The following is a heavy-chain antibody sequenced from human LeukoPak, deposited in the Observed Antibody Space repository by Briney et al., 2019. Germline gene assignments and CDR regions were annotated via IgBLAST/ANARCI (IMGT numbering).Heavy chain of an antibody. Sequence: GGSLRLSCAASGFTFSSYAMHWVRQAPGKGLEWVAVISYDGSNKYYADSVKGRFTISRDNSKNTLYLQMNSLRAEDTAVYYCARDPARAAGTFYFDYWGQGTLVTVSS. D-gene: IGHD6-13*01. CDR3: ARDPARAAGTFYFDY. V-gene: IGHV3-30*07. CDR1: GFTFSSYA. CDR2: ISYDGSNK. J-gene: IGHJ4*02.